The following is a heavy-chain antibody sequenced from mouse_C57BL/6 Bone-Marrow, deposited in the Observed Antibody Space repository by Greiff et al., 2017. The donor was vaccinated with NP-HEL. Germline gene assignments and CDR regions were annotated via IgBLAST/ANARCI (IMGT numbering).Heavy chain of an antibody. V-gene: IGHV1-66*01. CDR2: IYPGSGNT. CDR1: GYSFTSYY. CDR3: ARGETTVDAMDY. J-gene: IGHJ4*01. D-gene: IGHD1-1*01. Sequence: VKLMESGPELVKPGASVKISCKASGYSFTSYYIHWVKQRPGQGLEWIGWIYPGSGNTKYNEKFKGKATLTADTSSSTAYMQLSSLTSEDSAVYYCARGETTVDAMDYWGQGTSVTVSS.